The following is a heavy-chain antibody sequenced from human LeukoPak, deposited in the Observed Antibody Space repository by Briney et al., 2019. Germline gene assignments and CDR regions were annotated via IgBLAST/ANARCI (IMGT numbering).Heavy chain of an antibody. Sequence: GGSLRLSCAASGFTVSSNYMSWVRQAPGKGLEWVSVIYSGGSTYYADSVKGRFTISRDNAKNSLYLQMNSLRAEDTAVYYCARVAVAGGAAVDYWGQGTLVTVSS. D-gene: IGHD6-19*01. V-gene: IGHV3-53*01. CDR3: ARVAVAGGAAVDY. CDR1: GFTVSSNY. J-gene: IGHJ4*02. CDR2: IYSGGST.